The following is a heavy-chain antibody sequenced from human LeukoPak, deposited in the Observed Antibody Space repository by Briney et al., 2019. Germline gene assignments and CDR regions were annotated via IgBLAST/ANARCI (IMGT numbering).Heavy chain of an antibody. Sequence: ASVKVSCEASGYTFTGYYINWVRQATGQGLEWMGWININNGSTSYAQKFQGRVTMTRNTSISTAYMELSSLTSDDTAVYYCARGTGSSWFDPWGQGTLVTVSS. J-gene: IGHJ5*02. V-gene: IGHV1-8*02. D-gene: IGHD2-2*01. CDR2: ININNGST. CDR3: ARGTGSSWFDP. CDR1: GYTFTGYY.